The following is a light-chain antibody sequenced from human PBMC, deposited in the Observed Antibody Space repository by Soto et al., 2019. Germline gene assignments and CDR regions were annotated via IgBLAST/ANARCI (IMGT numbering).Light chain of an antibody. CDR3: QPYGDSPWT. J-gene: IGKJ1*01. V-gene: IGKV3-20*01. CDR1: HSVSSNY. CDR2: GVS. Sequence: EIVLTQSPGTLSLSPGERATLSCRASHSVSSNYLAWYQQKPGQAPRPLLSGVSIMATGIPHKFSGSRSETDVTPTNSSRPPEHLAVYFCQPYGDSPWTFVQGTKVEI.